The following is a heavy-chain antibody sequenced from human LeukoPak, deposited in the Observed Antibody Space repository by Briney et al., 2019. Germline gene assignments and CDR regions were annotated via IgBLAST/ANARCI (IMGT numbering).Heavy chain of an antibody. CDR2: ISSSSSYI. J-gene: IGHJ4*02. CDR3: ARNAYYYDSSAN. Sequence: GGSLRLSCAASGFTFSSYSMNWVRQAPGKGLEWVSSISSSSSYIYYADSVKGRLTISRDNAKNSLYLQMNSLRAEDTAVYYCARNAYYYDSSANWGQGTLVTVSS. CDR1: GFTFSSYS. V-gene: IGHV3-21*01. D-gene: IGHD3-22*01.